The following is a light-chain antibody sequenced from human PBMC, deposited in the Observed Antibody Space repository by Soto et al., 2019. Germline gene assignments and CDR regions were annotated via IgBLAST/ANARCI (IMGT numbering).Light chain of an antibody. CDR3: QQSYSNPTWT. CDR1: QSISTY. Sequence: DIQLTQSPSSLSASLGDRVTITCRASQSISTYLNWYQHKPGEAPKLLVYDSSTLQTGVPSRFSGSGFGAEFTHTISGLQPEDFATYYCQQSYSNPTWTFGQGTKVDI. J-gene: IGKJ1*01. CDR2: DSS. V-gene: IGKV1-39*01.